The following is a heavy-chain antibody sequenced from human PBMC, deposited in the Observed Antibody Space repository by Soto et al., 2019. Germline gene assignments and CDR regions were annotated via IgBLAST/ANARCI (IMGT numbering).Heavy chain of an antibody. CDR1: AFTFSSYA. V-gene: IGHV3-23*01. Sequence: GGSLRLSCAASAFTFSSYAMTWVRQAPGKGLERISAVSGSGRSTYYTDSVKGRFTVSRDNSKNTVYLDMNSLTADDTAVYYCAKDVRSSGSLYAFDIWGQGTMVTVS. CDR2: VSGSGRST. CDR3: AKDVRSSGSLYAFDI. J-gene: IGHJ3*02. D-gene: IGHD6-19*01.